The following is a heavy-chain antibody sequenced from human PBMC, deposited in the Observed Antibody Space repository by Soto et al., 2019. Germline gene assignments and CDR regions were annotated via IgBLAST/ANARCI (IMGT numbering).Heavy chain of an antibody. V-gene: IGHV1-69*08. CDR2: IIPILGIA. Sequence: VQLVQSGAEVKKPGSSVKVSCKASGGTFSSYTISWVRQAPGQGLEWMGRIIPILGIANYAQKFQGRVTTTXDXLTSTAYMELSSLRSEDTAVYYCARDRGMATVDFDYWGQGTLVTVSS. CDR1: GGTFSSYT. J-gene: IGHJ4*02. D-gene: IGHD4-4*01. CDR3: ARDRGMATVDFDY.